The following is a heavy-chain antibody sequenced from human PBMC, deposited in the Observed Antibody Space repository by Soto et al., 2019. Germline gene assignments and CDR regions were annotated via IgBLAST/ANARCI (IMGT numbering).Heavy chain of an antibody. Sequence: GASVKVSCKDSGYTFTSYYIHRVRQAPGQGLEWMGIFNPTGDTASYAQKLQGRVTMTRDTSTGTAYMELGSLRSEDTAVYYCARGGRIVDTGIGYYYYHAMDVWGQGTTVTVSS. CDR3: ARGGRIVDTGIGYYYYHAMDV. D-gene: IGHD5-18*01. CDR1: GYTFTSYY. V-gene: IGHV1-46*01. J-gene: IGHJ6*02. CDR2: FNPTGDTA.